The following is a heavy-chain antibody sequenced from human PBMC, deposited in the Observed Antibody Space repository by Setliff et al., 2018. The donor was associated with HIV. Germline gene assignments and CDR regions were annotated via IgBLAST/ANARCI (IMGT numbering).Heavy chain of an antibody. J-gene: IGHJ6*02. V-gene: IGHV3-7*01. Sequence: PGGSLRLSCVASRFTFNDYWMSWVRQAPGKRLEWVANIDRDGSETNYVDSVKGRFTIFRDNAKSSMYLQMNSLRAEDTAIYYCARKFRPGHGVDVWGQGTTVTVSS. CDR1: RFTFNDYW. CDR2: IDRDGSET. D-gene: IGHD3-10*01. CDR3: ARKFRPGHGVDV.